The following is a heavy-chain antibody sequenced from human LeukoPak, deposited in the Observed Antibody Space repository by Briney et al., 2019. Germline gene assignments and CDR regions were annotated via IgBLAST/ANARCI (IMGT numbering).Heavy chain of an antibody. J-gene: IGHJ4*02. CDR3: ASQTSGYSGYSSHY. D-gene: IGHD5-12*01. V-gene: IGHV3-23*01. CDR1: GFTFSSYA. CDR2: ISASGGST. Sequence: GGALRLSCAASGFTFSSYAMSWVRQAPGKGLDWLSAISASGGSTSYADSVKRRFTISRDNSKNTLFLQMNSLRAVDTAVYYCASQTSGYSGYSSHYWGQGTLVTVSS.